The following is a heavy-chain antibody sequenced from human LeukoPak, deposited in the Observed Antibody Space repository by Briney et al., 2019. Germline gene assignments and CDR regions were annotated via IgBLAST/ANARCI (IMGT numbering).Heavy chain of an antibody. CDR1: GFTFSSYG. D-gene: IGHD1-26*01. Sequence: TGGSLRLSCAASGFTFSSYGMNWVRQAPGKGLEWVSYISGSGGTIYYSDSVKGRFTISRDNAKNSLYLQMNSLRDEDTAVYYCARDLSGPRVYFDYWGQGTLVTVSS. J-gene: IGHJ4*02. CDR2: ISGSGGTI. CDR3: ARDLSGPRVYFDY. V-gene: IGHV3-48*02.